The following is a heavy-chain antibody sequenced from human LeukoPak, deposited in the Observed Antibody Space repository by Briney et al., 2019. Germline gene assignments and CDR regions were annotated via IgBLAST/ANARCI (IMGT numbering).Heavy chain of an antibody. CDR3: VRGTRAFDV. CDR1: GFTFSDYY. V-gene: IGHV3-11*04. CDR2: ISSSTSTI. J-gene: IGHJ3*01. Sequence: GGSLRLSCAASGFTFSDYYMSWIRQAPGKGLEWVSYISSSTSTIYYADSVKGRFTISRDNAQKSLYLQINSLRGDDTALYYCVRGTRAFDVWGQGTMVTVSS.